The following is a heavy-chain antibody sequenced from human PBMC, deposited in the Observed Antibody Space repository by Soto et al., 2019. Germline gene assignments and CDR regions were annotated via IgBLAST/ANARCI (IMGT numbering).Heavy chain of an antibody. J-gene: IGHJ4*02. CDR3: AKDQGSGY. Sequence: GGSLRLSCAASGFTFSSYAMSWVRQAPGKGLGWVSAISGRGGSTYYADSVKGRFTISRDNSKNKLYLQTNSLRAEDTVVYYCAKDQGSGYWGQGTLVTVSS. CDR1: GFTFSSYA. CDR2: ISGRGGST. V-gene: IGHV3-23*01.